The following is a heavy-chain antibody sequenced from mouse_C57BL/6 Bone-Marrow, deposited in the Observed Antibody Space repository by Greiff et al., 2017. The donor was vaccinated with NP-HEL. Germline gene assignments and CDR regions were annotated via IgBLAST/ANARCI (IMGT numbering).Heavy chain of an antibody. CDR1: GFTFSNYW. CDR3: PHKAYYGSRPYAMDY. Sequence: EVMLVESGGGLVQPGGSMKLSCVASGFTFSNYWMNWVRQSPEKGLEWVAQIRLKSDNYATHYAESVKGRFTISRDDSKSSVYLQMNNLRAEDTGIYYCPHKAYYGSRPYAMDYWGQGTSVTVSS. CDR2: IRLKSDNYAT. J-gene: IGHJ4*01. V-gene: IGHV6-3*01. D-gene: IGHD1-1*01.